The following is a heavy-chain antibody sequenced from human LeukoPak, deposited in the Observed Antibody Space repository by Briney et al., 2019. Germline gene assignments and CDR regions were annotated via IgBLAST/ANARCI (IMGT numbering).Heavy chain of an antibody. Sequence: GGSLRLSCAASGFTFSNAWMSWVRQAPGKGLEWVGRIKSKTDGGTTDYAAPVKGRFTISRDDSKNTLYLQMNRLKTEDTAVYYCTTAVTFGGVIVIPHDYWGQGTLVTVSS. CDR3: TTAVTFGGVIVIPHDY. CDR2: IKSKTDGGTT. D-gene: IGHD3-16*02. CDR1: GFTFSNAW. V-gene: IGHV3-15*01. J-gene: IGHJ4*02.